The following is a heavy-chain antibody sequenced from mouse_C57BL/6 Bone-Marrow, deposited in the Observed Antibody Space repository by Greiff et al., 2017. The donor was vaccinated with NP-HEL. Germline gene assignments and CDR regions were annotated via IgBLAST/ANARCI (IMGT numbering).Heavy chain of an antibody. CDR2: ISDGGSYT. V-gene: IGHV5-4*01. CDR3: ARGGNWVYYYAMDY. Sequence: EVQGVESGGGLVKPGGSLKLSCAASGFTFSSYAMSWVRQTPEKRLEWVATISDGGSYTYYPDNVKGRFTISRDNAKNNLYLQMSHLKSEDTAMYYCARGGNWVYYYAMDYWGQGTSVTVSS. J-gene: IGHJ4*01. D-gene: IGHD4-1*01. CDR1: GFTFSSYA.